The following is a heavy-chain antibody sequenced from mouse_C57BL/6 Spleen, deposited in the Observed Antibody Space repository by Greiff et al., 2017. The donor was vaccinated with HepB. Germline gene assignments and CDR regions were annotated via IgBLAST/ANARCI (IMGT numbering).Heavy chain of an antibody. D-gene: IGHD2-3*01. CDR2: IDPNSGGT. CDR1: GYTFTSYW. Sequence: VKLQQPGAELVKPGASVKLSCKASGYTFTSYWMHWVKQRPGRGLEWIGRIDPNSGGTKYNEKFKSKATLTVDKPSSTAYMQLSSLTSEDSAVYYCARSPDGYYEAYYAMDYWGQGTSVTVSS. V-gene: IGHV1-72*01. CDR3: ARSPDGYYEAYYAMDY. J-gene: IGHJ4*01.